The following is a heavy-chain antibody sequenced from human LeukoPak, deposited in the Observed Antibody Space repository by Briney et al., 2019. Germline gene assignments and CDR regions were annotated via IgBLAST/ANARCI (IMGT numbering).Heavy chain of an antibody. J-gene: IGHJ4*02. D-gene: IGHD1-26*01. CDR1: GLTFSSYS. CDR3: AKGGKWDVTPFDY. Sequence: GGSLRLSCSASGLTFSSYSMNWVRQAPGKGLEWVGNVNQDGTEKYYMDSVKGRFTISRDNAKNSLYLQMNSLRAEDTAVYYCAKGGKWDVTPFDYWGQGTLVTVSS. V-gene: IGHV3-7*03. CDR2: VNQDGTEK.